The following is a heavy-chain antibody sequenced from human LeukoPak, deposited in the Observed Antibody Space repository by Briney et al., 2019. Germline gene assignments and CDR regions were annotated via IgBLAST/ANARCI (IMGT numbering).Heavy chain of an antibody. J-gene: IGHJ5*02. D-gene: IGHD2-15*01. CDR1: GYSINNYW. CDR3: ARQEYCSGGSCYTWFDP. CDR2: IYPADSDI. Sequence: GESLKISCKGSGYSINNYWIGWVRQMPGKGLEWMGIIYPADSDIRYSPSFQGQVTISADKSISTAYLQWSSLKASDTAMYYCARQEYCSGGSCYTWFDPWGQGTLVIVTS. V-gene: IGHV5-51*01.